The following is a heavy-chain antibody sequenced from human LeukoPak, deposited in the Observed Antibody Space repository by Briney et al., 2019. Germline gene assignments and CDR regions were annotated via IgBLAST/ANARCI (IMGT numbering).Heavy chain of an antibody. Sequence: GASVKVSCKASSYTFTNYGISWVRQAPGQGLEWMGWISAYNGNTNYAQNLHGRVTMTTDTSTNTAYMELRSLRSDDTAVYYCARDQDPGAFDIWGQGTMVTVSS. J-gene: IGHJ3*02. CDR1: SYTFTNYG. CDR3: ARDQDPGAFDI. V-gene: IGHV1-18*01. CDR2: ISAYNGNT.